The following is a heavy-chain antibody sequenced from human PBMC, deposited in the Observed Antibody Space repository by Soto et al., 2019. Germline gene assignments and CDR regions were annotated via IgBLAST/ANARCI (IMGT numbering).Heavy chain of an antibody. V-gene: IGHV3-74*01. CDR3: ARPGYSNYGPGVDV. CDR2: IDSDGSTT. D-gene: IGHD4-4*01. J-gene: IGHJ6*02. CDR1: GFTFSVYW. Sequence: EVQLVESGGGLVQPGGSLRLSCAASGFTFSVYWMHWVRQAPGKGLVWVSRIDSDGSTTSYADSVKGRFTISRDNAKSTQYLQMNSLRAADTAVYYCARPGYSNYGPGVDVWGQGTTVTVSS.